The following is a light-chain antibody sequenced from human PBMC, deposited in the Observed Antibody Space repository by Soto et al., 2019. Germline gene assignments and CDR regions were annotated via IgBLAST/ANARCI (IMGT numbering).Light chain of an antibody. CDR3: CSYAGSV. J-gene: IGLJ1*01. CDR2: EVS. CDR1: SSDVGSYNL. Sequence: QSALTQPASVSGSPGRSITISCTGTSSDVGSYNLVSWYQQHPGKAPKLMIYEVSKRPSGVSNRFSGSKSGNTASLTISGLQAEDEADYYCCSYAGSVFGTGTKLTVL. V-gene: IGLV2-23*02.